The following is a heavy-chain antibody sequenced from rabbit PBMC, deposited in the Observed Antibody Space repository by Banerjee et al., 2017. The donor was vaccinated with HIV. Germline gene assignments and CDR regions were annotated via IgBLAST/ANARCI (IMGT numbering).Heavy chain of an antibody. CDR3: ARNDDNNDCRL. Sequence: QSLEESGGDLVKPGASLTLTCKASGFSFSSGYDMCWVRQAPGKGLEWIACIDAGSSGSTVYANWAKGRFTISKTSSTTVTLQMTSLTAADTATYFCARNDDNNDCRLWGQGTLVTVS. CDR2: IDAGSSGST. J-gene: IGHJ3*01. CDR1: GFSFSSGYD. V-gene: IGHV1S40*01. D-gene: IGHD2-1*01.